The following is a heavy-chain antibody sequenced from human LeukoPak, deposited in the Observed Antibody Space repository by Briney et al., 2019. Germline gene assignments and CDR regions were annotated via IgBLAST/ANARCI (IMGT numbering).Heavy chain of an antibody. J-gene: IGHJ4*02. Sequence: GGSLRLSCAASGFTFSSYSMNWVRQAPGKGLEWVSYISSSSSTIYYADSVKGRFTISRDNAKNSLYLQMNSLRDEDTAVYYCARGRRFLEWLLYFDHWGQGTLVTVSS. V-gene: IGHV3-48*02. D-gene: IGHD3-3*01. CDR2: ISSSSSTI. CDR3: ARGRRFLEWLLYFDH. CDR1: GFTFSSYS.